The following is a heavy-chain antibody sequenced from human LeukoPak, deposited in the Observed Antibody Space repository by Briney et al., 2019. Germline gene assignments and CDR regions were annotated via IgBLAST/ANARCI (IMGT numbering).Heavy chain of an antibody. CDR2: ISSSGSTI. J-gene: IGHJ4*02. D-gene: IGHD6-25*01. CDR1: GFTFSDYY. Sequence: GGSLRLSCAASGFTFSDYYMSWIRQAPGKGLEWVSYISSSGSTIYYADSVKGRFTISRDNAKNSLYLQMNSLRAEDTAVYYCASLSAVPPDFDYWGQGTLVTVSS. V-gene: IGHV3-11*04. CDR3: ASLSAVPPDFDY.